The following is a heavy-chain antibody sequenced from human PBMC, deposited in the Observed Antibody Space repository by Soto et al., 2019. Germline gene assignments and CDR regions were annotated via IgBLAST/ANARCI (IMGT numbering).Heavy chain of an antibody. D-gene: IGHD6-13*01. CDR3: ARDLLAGTRYYYGMDV. J-gene: IGHJ6*02. V-gene: IGHV1-18*01. CDR1: GYTFTSYG. CDR2: ISAYNGNT. Sequence: QVQLVQSGAEVKKPGASVKVCCKASGYTFTSYGISWVRQAPGQGLEWMGWISAYNGNTNYAQKLQGRVTMTTDTSTSTAYMELRSLRSDDTAVYYCARDLLAGTRYYYGMDVWGQGTTVTVSS.